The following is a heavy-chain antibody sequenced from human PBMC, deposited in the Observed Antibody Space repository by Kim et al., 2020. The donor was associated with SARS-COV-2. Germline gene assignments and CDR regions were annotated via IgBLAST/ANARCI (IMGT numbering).Heavy chain of an antibody. CDR2: ISSSSSTI. D-gene: IGHD1-1*01. CDR1: GFTFSSYS. V-gene: IGHV3-48*02. CDR3: ARDPRWLQLGRAFDI. J-gene: IGHJ3*02. Sequence: GGSLRLSCAASGFTFSSYSMNWVRQAPGKGLEWVSYISSSSSTIYYADSVKGRFTISRDNAKNSLYLQMNSLRDEDTAVHYCARDPRWLQLGRAFDIWGQGTMVTVSS.